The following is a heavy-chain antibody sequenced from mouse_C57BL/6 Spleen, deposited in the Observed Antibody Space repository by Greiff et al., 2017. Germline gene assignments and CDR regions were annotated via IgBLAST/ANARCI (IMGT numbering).Heavy chain of an antibody. CDR3: ARFGNGYYFAMDD. V-gene: IGHV1-55*01. CDR1: GYTFTSYW. CDR2: IYPGSGST. D-gene: IGHD2-2*01. Sequence: QVQLQQPGAELVKPGASVTMSCKASGYTFTSYWITWVKQRPGQGLEWIGDIYPGSGSTNYNEKFKSKATLTVDTSSSTAYMQLSSLTSDDSSVYYCARFGNGYYFAMDDWGQVTSVTVSS. J-gene: IGHJ4*01.